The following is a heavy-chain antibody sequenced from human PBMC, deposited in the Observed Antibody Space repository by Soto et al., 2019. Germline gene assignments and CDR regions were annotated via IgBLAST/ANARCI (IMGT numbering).Heavy chain of an antibody. CDR2: IWYDGSNK. D-gene: IGHD1-26*01. CDR3: ARSAGALQPMPN. V-gene: IGHV3-33*01. J-gene: IGHJ4*02. Sequence: QVQLVESGGGVVQPGRSLRLSCAASGFTFSSYGMHWVRQAPGKGLEWVAVIWYDGSNKYYADSVKGRFTISRDNSKNTLYLHMNSLRAEDTAVYYCARSAGALQPMPNWGQGTLVTVSS. CDR1: GFTFSSYG.